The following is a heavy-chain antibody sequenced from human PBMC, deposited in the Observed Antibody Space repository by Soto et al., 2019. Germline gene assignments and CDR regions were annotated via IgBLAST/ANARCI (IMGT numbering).Heavy chain of an antibody. CDR1: GGSFSGYY. J-gene: IGHJ4*02. V-gene: IGHV4-34*01. Sequence: PSETLSLTCAVYGGSFSGYYWSWIRQSPGKGLEWIGEINHSGNINYNPSLKSRVTISVDTSKNQFSLKLRSVTAADTAIYYCARGNGMILAVQGDAHDKYSLDSWSQGTLVTVSS. CDR2: INHSGNI. CDR3: ARGNGMILAVQGDAHDKYSLDS. D-gene: IGHD3-22*01.